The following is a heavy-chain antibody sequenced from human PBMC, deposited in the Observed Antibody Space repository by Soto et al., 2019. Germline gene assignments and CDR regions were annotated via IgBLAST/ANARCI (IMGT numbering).Heavy chain of an antibody. D-gene: IGHD5-12*01. V-gene: IGHV1-2*04. J-gene: IGHJ4*02. Sequence: QVQLVQSGAEVKKPGDSVKVSCKTSGYIFIGYNIYWVRQAPGQGLEWMGWINPNSGDTHFAQQFQGWVTMTRDTSITTVYMEWTRLKSDDTAVYYCAREITSGYDFAYWGQGTLVTVSS. CDR3: AREITSGYDFAY. CDR2: INPNSGDT. CDR1: GYIFIGYN.